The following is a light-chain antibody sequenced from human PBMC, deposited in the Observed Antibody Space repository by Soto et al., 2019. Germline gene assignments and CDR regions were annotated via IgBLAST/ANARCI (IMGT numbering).Light chain of an antibody. V-gene: IGKV3-20*01. J-gene: IGKJ2*01. Sequence: EIVLTQSPGTLSLSPGERATLSCRASQSVSSSYLAWYQQKPRQAPRLLIYGASSRAPGIPDRFSGSGSGTDFTLTISRMEPQDIAVYYCQQYGSSPPYTFGQGTKLEIK. CDR3: QQYGSSPPYT. CDR2: GAS. CDR1: QSVSSSY.